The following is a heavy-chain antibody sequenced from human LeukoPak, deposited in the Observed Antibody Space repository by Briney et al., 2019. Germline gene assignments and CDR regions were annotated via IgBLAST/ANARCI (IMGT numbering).Heavy chain of an antibody. CDR1: GFIFSSYS. Sequence: PGGSLRLSCAASGFIFSSYSMNWVRQAPGKGLEWVSSISSSSIYIYYADSVKGRFTISRDNAKNSLYLQMNSLRAEDTAVYYCAKEGQFNYFDYWGQGTLVTVSS. D-gene: IGHD6-19*01. CDR2: ISSSSIYI. J-gene: IGHJ4*02. V-gene: IGHV3-21*01. CDR3: AKEGQFNYFDY.